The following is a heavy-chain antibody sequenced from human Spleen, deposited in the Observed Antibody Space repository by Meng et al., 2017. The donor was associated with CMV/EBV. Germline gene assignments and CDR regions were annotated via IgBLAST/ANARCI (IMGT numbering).Heavy chain of an antibody. J-gene: IGHJ4*02. CDR2: IDPGDSDA. CDR3: ARGYYYFDY. V-gene: IGHV5-51*01. CDR1: GYTFATYW. Sequence: GESLKISCQGSGYTFATYWIAWVRQMPGKGLEWMGIIDPGDSDARYSPSFQGHVTFLADKSINTAYLRWNSLKASDTAMYYCARGYYYFDYWGQGTLVTVSS. D-gene: IGHD5-18*01.